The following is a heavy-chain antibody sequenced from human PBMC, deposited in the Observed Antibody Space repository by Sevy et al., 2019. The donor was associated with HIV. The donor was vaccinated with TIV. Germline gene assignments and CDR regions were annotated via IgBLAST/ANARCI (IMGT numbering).Heavy chain of an antibody. CDR3: ARVNYYDRDWFDP. CDR1: GFTFSDYY. Sequence: GGSLRLSCAASGFTFSDYYMSWIRQAPGKGLEWVSYISSSGSTIYYADSVKGRFTISRDNAKNSLYLQMNSLRAEDTAVYYCARVNYYDRDWFDPWGQGTLVTVSS. CDR2: ISSSGSTI. D-gene: IGHD3-22*01. J-gene: IGHJ5*02. V-gene: IGHV3-11*01.